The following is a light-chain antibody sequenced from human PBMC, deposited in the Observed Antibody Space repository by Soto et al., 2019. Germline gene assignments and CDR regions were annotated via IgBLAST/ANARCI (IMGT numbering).Light chain of an antibody. J-gene: IGKJ4*01. Sequence: DIQMTQSPSTLSASVGDRVTITCRASQSISSWLAWYQQKPGKAPKLLIYKASTLKSGVPSRFSGSGSGTEFTLTISSLQPDDFATYYCQHYNSYSSFGGGTKVDIK. CDR1: QSISSW. V-gene: IGKV1-5*03. CDR2: KAS. CDR3: QHYNSYSS.